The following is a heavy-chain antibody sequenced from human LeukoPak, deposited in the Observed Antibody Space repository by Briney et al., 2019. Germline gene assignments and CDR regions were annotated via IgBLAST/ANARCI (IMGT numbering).Heavy chain of an antibody. J-gene: IGHJ3*02. D-gene: IGHD7-27*01. CDR3: ARDSTTGDRNAFDI. CDR2: IWCDGSNK. V-gene: IGHV3-33*01. CDR1: GFTFSSYG. Sequence: GGSLRLSCAASGFTFSSYGMHWVRQAPGKGLEWVAVIWCDGSNKYYADSVKGRFTISRDNSKNTLYLQMNSLRAEDTAVYYCARDSTTGDRNAFDIWGQGTMVTVSS.